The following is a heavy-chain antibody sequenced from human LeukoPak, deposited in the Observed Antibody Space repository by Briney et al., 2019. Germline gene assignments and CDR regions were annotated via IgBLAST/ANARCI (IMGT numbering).Heavy chain of an antibody. Sequence: GESLKISCKGSGYSFTNYWIGWVRQMPGEGLEWMGIIYPDDSDTRYSPSFQGQVSISADKSISTAYLQWSSLKASDTAIYYCARTGGGNYFGMGVWGLGTTVTVSS. J-gene: IGHJ6*02. CDR3: ARTGGGNYFGMGV. CDR1: GYSFTNYW. V-gene: IGHV5-51*01. CDR2: IYPDDSDT. D-gene: IGHD2-8*02.